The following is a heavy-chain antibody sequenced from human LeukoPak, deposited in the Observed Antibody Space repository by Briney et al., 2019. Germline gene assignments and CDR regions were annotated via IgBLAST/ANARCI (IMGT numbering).Heavy chain of an antibody. CDR3: ARAGPVYGDYAY. CDR2: IGSSGDII. V-gene: IGHV3-48*03. CDR1: GFTFSSYE. J-gene: IGHJ4*02. D-gene: IGHD4-17*01. Sequence: GGSLRLSCAASGFTFSSYEMDWVRQAPGKGLEWVSYIGSSGDIIYYADSVKGRFTISRDNAKNSLYLQMNSLRAEDTAIYYCARAGPVYGDYAYWGQGTLVTASS.